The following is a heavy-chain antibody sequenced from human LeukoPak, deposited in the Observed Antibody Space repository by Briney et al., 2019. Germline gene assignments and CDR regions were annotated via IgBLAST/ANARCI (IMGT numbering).Heavy chain of an antibody. D-gene: IGHD2-2*01. CDR3: ARQPSPYCSSTSCYADYFDY. CDR2: IYPGDSDT. V-gene: IGHV5-51*01. CDR1: GYSFTSYW. J-gene: IGHJ4*02. Sequence: GESLKISCKGSGYSFTSYWIGWVRQMPGKGLEWMGIIYPGDSDTRYSPSFQGQVTISADKSISTAYLQWSSLKASDTAMYYCARQPSPYCSSTSCYADYFDYWGQGTLVTVSS.